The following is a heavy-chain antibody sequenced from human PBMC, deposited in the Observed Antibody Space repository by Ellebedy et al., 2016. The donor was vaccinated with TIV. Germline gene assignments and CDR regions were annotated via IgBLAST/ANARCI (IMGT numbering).Heavy chain of an antibody. D-gene: IGHD6-25*01. CDR1: GITSSDYY. CDR3: AMGNGGYAVDY. Sequence: PGGSLRLSCAASGITSSDYYMTWIPQDPGKELEWVSYFSSSGSTIYYADSVKGRFTISRDKAKNSLYLQLNRLRAEDTGVYYCAMGNGGYAVDYWGQGTLVTVSS. CDR2: FSSSGSTI. J-gene: IGHJ4*02. V-gene: IGHV3-11*04.